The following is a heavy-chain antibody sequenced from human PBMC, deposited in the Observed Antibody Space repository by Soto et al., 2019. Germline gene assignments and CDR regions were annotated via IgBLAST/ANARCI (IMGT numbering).Heavy chain of an antibody. CDR3: ARDSSGWHAYFDY. CDR1: GYTFTGYY. CDR2: INPNSGGT. V-gene: IGHV1-2*02. Sequence: ASVKVSCKASGYTFTGYYMHWVRQAPGQGLEWMGWINPNSGGTNYAQKFQGRVTMTRDTSISTAYMELSRLRSDDAAVYYCARDSSGWHAYFDYWGQGTLVTVSS. D-gene: IGHD6-19*01. J-gene: IGHJ4*02.